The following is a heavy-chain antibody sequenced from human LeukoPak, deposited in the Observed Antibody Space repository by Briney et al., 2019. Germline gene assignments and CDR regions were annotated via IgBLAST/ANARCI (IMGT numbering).Heavy chain of an antibody. CDR1: GYTFTGYY. CDR2: INPNSGGT. CDR3: ARDLGSSSCPGY. Sequence: GASVKVSCKASGYTFTGYYMHWVRQAPGQGLEWMGWINPNSGGTNYAQKFQGRVAMTRDTSISTAYMELSRLRSDDTAAYYCARDLGSSSCPGYWGQGTLVTVSS. J-gene: IGHJ4*02. D-gene: IGHD6-13*01. V-gene: IGHV1-2*02.